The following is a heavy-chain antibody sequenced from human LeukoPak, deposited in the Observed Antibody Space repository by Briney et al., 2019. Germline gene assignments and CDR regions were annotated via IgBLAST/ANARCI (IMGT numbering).Heavy chain of an antibody. D-gene: IGHD2-21*02. CDR2: IYPGDSDT. Sequence: GESLKIPCKGSGYSFTTYWIGWVRQMPGKGLEWMGIIYPGDSDTRYSPSFRGQVTISAGKSISTAYLQWSSLKASDTAMYYCARLVVVTAIPLYYFDYWGQGTLVTVSS. CDR3: ARLVVVTAIPLYYFDY. CDR1: GYSFTTYW. V-gene: IGHV5-51*01. J-gene: IGHJ4*02.